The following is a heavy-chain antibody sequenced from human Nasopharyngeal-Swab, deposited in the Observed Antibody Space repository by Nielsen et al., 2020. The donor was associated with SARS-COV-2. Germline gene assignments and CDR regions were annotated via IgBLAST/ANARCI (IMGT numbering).Heavy chain of an antibody. CDR3: AKDREGQYTGYDWMVGYFDY. V-gene: IGHV3-30*18. CDR2: ISYDGSNN. J-gene: IGHJ4*02. Sequence: GESLKISCAASGFTFSSYGLHWVRQAPGKGLEWVAVISYDGSNNLYADSVKGRFTISRDKSKNTLYLQMNSLRAEDTAVYYCAKDREGQYTGYDWMVGYFDYWGQGTLVTVSS. D-gene: IGHD5-12*01. CDR1: GFTFSSYG.